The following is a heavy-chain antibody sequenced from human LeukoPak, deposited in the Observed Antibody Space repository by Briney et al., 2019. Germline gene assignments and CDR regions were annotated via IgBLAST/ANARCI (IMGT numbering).Heavy chain of an antibody. D-gene: IGHD5-24*01. CDR3: ARGQYTDGLSY. J-gene: IGHJ4*02. Sequence: GGSLRLSCAASGFTFSTYWMTWVRQAPGKGLEWVAIIKPDGSEKYYVDSVKGRFAISRDNAENTLFLQMNGLRPEDTAVFYCARGQYTDGLSYWGQGTLVTVSS. CDR2: IKPDGSEK. CDR1: GFTFSTYW. V-gene: IGHV3-7*03.